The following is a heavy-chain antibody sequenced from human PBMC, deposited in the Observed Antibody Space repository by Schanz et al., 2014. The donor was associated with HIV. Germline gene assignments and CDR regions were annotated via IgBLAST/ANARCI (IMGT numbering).Heavy chain of an antibody. V-gene: IGHV3-33*01. CDR1: GFTFSSYG. D-gene: IGHD3-3*01. CDR3: TRGRFLERGGMDV. J-gene: IGHJ6*02. Sequence: QVQLVESGGGVVQPGRSLRLSCAASGFTFSSYGMHWVRQAPGKGLEWVAVIWFDGRNKYYGDSVKGRFMISRDNSNNTLYLQTNSLRAEDTAVYFCTRGRFLERGGMDVWGQGTAVTVSS. CDR2: IWFDGRNK.